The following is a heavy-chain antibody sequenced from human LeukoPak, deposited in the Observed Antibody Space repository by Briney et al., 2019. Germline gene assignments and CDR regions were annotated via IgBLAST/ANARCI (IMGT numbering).Heavy chain of an antibody. V-gene: IGHV3-7*03. CDR2: IREDGNKD. CDR3: AKDLFRGRSYPIARNYYYYMDV. D-gene: IGHD2-21*01. CDR1: DFIFTKYW. Sequence: GGSLRLSCLGSDFIFTKYWMTWVRQAPGKGLEWVANIREDGNKDNYIDSVKGRFTISRDNSKNTLYLQMNSLRAEDTAVYYSAKDLFRGRSYPIARNYYYYMDVWGKGTTVTVSS. J-gene: IGHJ6*03.